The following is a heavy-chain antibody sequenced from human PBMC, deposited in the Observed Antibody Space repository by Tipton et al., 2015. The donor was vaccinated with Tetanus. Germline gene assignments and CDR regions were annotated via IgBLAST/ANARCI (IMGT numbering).Heavy chain of an antibody. D-gene: IGHD6-13*01. CDR3: AGVTAQRTELYFDH. J-gene: IGHJ4*02. Sequence: TLSLTCTVSGGSISSDGAYWSWIRQPPGKGLEWIGYVYYTGSTNHNPSLKSRATISMDRSKNQISLQLTSVTAADTAVYFCAGVTAQRTELYFDHWGQGTLVTVSS. CDR2: VYYTGST. CDR1: GGSISSDGAY. V-gene: IGHV4-61*08.